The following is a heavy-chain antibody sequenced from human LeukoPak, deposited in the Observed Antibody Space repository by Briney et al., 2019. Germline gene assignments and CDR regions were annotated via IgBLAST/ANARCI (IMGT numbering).Heavy chain of an antibody. CDR2: INPSAGST. CDR3: ARVPNWRYYLDY. D-gene: IGHD2-8*01. J-gene: IGHJ4*02. CDR1: GYTLSSYD. V-gene: IGHV1-46*01. Sequence: ASVRVSCKASGYTLSSYDMHWVRQAPGQGLEWMAIINPSAGSTDYARKFQGRVTVTRDTSTSTVYMELSSLTSEDTAVYYCARVPNWRYYLDYWGQGTLVTVSS.